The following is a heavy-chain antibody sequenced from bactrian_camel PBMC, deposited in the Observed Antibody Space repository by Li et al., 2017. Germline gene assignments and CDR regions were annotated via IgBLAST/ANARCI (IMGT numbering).Heavy chain of an antibody. CDR1: GFPFSAYA. V-gene: IGHV3S40*01. D-gene: IGHD3*01. CDR3: AIAYRAKCYTNPTHRPLEYRY. Sequence: VQLVESGGGLVQPGGSLRLSCVTSGFPFSAYAMTWIRQAPGKGLEWVSSIVSGGGTTYYADSVKGRFTISRDNAKNTLYLQLNSLASEDTGMYYCAIAYRAKCYTNPTHRPLEYRYFGQGTQVTVS. J-gene: IGHJ4*01. CDR2: IVSGGGTT.